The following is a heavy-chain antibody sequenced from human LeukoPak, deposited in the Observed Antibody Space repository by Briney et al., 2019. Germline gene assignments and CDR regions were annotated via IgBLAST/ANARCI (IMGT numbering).Heavy chain of an antibody. D-gene: IGHD3-10*01. CDR3: ARDRLVRGVISDKYYYYYYGMDV. J-gene: IGHJ6*02. CDR2: INPSGGST. Sequence: ASVKVSCKASGYTFTSYYMHWVRQAPGQGLEWMGIINPSGGSTSYAQKFQGRVTMTRDTSTSTVYMELSSLRSEDTAVYYCARDRLVRGVISDKYYYYYYGMDVWGQGTTVTVSS. CDR1: GYTFTSYY. V-gene: IGHV1-46*01.